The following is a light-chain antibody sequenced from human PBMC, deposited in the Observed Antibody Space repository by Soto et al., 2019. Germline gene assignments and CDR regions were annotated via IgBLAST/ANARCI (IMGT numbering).Light chain of an antibody. V-gene: IGKV3-20*01. Sequence: EIVLTQSPGTLSLSPGQRVTLSCRASQSVTSNYLAWYQQKPGQAPRLLIYGASSRATGIPDTFSGSGSGTDFTLTISRLEPEDFAVYYCQQYGSSPWTFGQGTKVE. CDR2: GAS. J-gene: IGKJ1*01. CDR3: QQYGSSPWT. CDR1: QSVTSNY.